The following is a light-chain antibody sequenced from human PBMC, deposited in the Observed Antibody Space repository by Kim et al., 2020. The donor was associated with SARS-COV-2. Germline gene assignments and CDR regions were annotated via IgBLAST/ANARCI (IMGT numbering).Light chain of an antibody. CDR3: QQHGESPRT. J-gene: IGKJ1*01. CDR2: SAT. CDR1: QSVSGNY. Sequence: VLTQSPGTLSLSSGERATLSCRASQSVSGNYLGWYQQKRGQAPRLLIYSATTRATGIPDRFSGSGSGTDFTLTITRLEPEDFAVYYCQQHGESPRTFGQGNKVDIK. V-gene: IGKV3-20*01.